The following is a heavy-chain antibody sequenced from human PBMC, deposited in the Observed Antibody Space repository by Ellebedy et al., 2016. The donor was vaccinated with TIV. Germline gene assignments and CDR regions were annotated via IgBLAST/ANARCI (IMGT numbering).Heavy chain of an antibody. Sequence: SLKISCAASGFTFDDYAMHWVRQAPGKGLEWVSGISWNSGSIGYADSVKGRFTISRDNAKNSLYLQMNSLRAEDTALYYCAKDMIPYYYGSGSPIDYWGQGTLVTVSS. J-gene: IGHJ4*02. D-gene: IGHD3-10*01. CDR3: AKDMIPYYYGSGSPIDY. V-gene: IGHV3-9*01. CDR2: ISWNSGSI. CDR1: GFTFDDYA.